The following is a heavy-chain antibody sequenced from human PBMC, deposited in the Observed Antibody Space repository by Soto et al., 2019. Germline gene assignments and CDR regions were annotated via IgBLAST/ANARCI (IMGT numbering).Heavy chain of an antibody. Sequence: LSLTCTVSGGSISSSSYYWGWIRQPPGQGLEWIGSIYYRGSTYYNPSLKSRVTISVDTSKNQFSLKLSSVTAADTAVYYCARIRAGIAVAGNVDYWGQGTLVTVSS. D-gene: IGHD6-19*01. CDR3: ARIRAGIAVAGNVDY. CDR2: IYYRGST. J-gene: IGHJ4*02. CDR1: GGSISSSSYY. V-gene: IGHV4-39*01.